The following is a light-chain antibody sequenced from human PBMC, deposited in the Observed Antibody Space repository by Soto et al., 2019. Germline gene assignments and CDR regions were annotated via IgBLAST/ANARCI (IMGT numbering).Light chain of an antibody. V-gene: IGKV1-5*03. CDR3: QQYDSYPYT. Sequence: DIPMTQSPSTLSASVGDRVTITCRASQSISSWLAWYQQKPGKAPKLLIYRTSSLQSGAPLRFSGSGSGTEFTLTISSLQPDDFATFYCQQYDSYPYTFGQGTKLEIK. J-gene: IGKJ2*01. CDR2: RTS. CDR1: QSISSW.